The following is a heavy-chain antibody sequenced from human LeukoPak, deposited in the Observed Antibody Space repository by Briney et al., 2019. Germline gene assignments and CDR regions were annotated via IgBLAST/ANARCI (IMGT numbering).Heavy chain of an antibody. J-gene: IGHJ4*02. CDR2: IYYSGST. CDR1: GGSISSSSYY. Sequence: PSETLSLTCTVSGGSISSSSYYWGWIRQPPGKGLEWIGSIYYSGSTYYNPSLKSRVTISVDTSKNQFSLKLSSVTAADTAVYYCAGYCSGGSCYYSHYWGQGTLVTVSS. V-gene: IGHV4-39*01. D-gene: IGHD2-15*01. CDR3: AGYCSGGSCYYSHY.